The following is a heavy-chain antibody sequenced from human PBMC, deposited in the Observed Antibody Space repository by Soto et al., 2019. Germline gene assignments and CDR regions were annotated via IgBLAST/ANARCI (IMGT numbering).Heavy chain of an antibody. V-gene: IGHV4-4*02. CDR3: ARGGYYFYMDV. D-gene: IGHD1-26*01. Sequence: QVQLQESGPGLVKPSETVSLTCAVSGGSISISNWWSWVRQTPGKGLEWIGQIHHSGSTNYSPSLTSRVTISVDKSKNQFSLKMNSVTAADTAVYYCARGGYYFYMDVSGKGTTVTVSS. CDR1: GGSISISNW. J-gene: IGHJ6*03. CDR2: IHHSGST.